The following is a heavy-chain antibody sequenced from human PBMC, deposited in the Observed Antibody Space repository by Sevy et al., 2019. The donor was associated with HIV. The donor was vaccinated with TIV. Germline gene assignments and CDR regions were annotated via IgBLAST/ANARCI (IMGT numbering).Heavy chain of an antibody. CDR1: GFIFSNYS. V-gene: IGHV3-21*01. J-gene: IGHJ4*02. CDR2: ISGRSSYI. Sequence: GGSLRLSCAASGFIFSNYSMNWVRQAPGKGLEWVSSISGRSSYIYNADSVKGLFTISRDNAKNSLYLQMNSLRAEDTAVYYCARVLRVVRIDYFDYWGQGTLVTVSS. CDR3: ARVLRVVRIDYFDY. D-gene: IGHD2-2*01.